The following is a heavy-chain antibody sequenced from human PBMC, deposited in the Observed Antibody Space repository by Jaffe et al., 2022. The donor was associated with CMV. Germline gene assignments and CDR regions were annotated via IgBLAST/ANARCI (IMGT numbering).Heavy chain of an antibody. CDR1: GFTFSSYA. Sequence: EVQLLESGGGLVQPGGSLRLSCAASGFTFSSYAMSWVRQAPGKGLEWVSAISGSGGSTYYADSVKGRFTISRDNSKNTLYLQMNSLRAEDTAVYYCACLVGATIEYYGMDVWGQGTTVTVSS. CDR3: ACLVGATIEYYGMDV. D-gene: IGHD1-26*01. CDR2: ISGSGGST. V-gene: IGHV3-23*01. J-gene: IGHJ6*02.